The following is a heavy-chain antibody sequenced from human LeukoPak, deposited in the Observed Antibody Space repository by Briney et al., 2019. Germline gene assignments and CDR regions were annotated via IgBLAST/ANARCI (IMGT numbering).Heavy chain of an antibody. CDR3: TADGCSGGGCFSGHY. CDR1: GFTFINAW. CDR2: IKSKADGGST. J-gene: IGHJ4*02. Sequence: GGSLRLSCAASGFTFINAWMSWVRQAPGKGLEWVGRIKSKADGGSTDYAAPVKGRFTFSRDDSKNTLYLQMNSLKTENAAVYYCTADGCSGGGCFSGHYWGQGTLVTVSS. V-gene: IGHV3-15*01. D-gene: IGHD2-15*01.